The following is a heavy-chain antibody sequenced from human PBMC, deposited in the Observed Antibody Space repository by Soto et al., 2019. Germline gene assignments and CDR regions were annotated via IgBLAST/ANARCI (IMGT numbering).Heavy chain of an antibody. CDR3: ARDRLIAVTGLIRN. J-gene: IGHJ4*02. Sequence: QVQLVQSGAEVKKPGASVKVSCKTSGYPFTSYGINWVRQAPGQGPEWMGWISAYNDKTIYTQKFQGRVTMTTDTSTSTAYMELRSLRSDDTAVYYCARDRLIAVTGLIRNWGQGTLVTVSS. V-gene: IGHV1-18*01. CDR1: GYPFTSYG. D-gene: IGHD6-19*01. CDR2: ISAYNDKT.